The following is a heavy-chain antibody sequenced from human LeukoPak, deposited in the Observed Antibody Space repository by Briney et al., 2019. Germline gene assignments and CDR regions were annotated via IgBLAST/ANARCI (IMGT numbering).Heavy chain of an antibody. CDR1: GFTFSSYW. J-gene: IGHJ4*02. V-gene: IGHV3-74*01. D-gene: IGHD2-21*01. CDR2: INSDGSST. CDR3: ARDPLGDSTYYFDY. Sequence: GGSLRLSCAASGFTFSSYWMHWVRQAPGKGLVWVSRINSDGSSTSYADSVKGRFTISRDNSKNTLYLQMNSLRAEDTAVYYCARDPLGDSTYYFDYWGQGTLVTVSS.